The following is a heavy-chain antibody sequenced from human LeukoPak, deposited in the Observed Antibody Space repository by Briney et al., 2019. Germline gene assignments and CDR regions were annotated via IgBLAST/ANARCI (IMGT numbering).Heavy chain of an antibody. CDR3: AKDGPLYGDTNWFDP. V-gene: IGHV3-74*01. J-gene: IGHJ5*02. CDR1: GFTFSSYW. Sequence: GGSLRLSCAASGFTFSSYWMHWVRQAPGKGLVWVSRINSDGSSTSYADSVKGRFTISRDNAKNTLYLQMNSLRAEDTAVYYCAKDGPLYGDTNWFDPWGQGTLVTVSS. CDR2: INSDGSST. D-gene: IGHD4-17*01.